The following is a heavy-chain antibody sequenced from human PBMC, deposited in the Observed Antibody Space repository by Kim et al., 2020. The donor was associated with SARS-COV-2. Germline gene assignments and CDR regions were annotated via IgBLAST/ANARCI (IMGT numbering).Heavy chain of an antibody. D-gene: IGHD2-21*01. CDR3: ATWAQGGDNAFDI. V-gene: IGHV1-24*01. J-gene: IGHJ3*02. Sequence: YAQKFQGRVTMTEDTSTDTAYMELSSLRSEDTAVYYCATWAQGGDNAFDIWGQGTMVTVSS.